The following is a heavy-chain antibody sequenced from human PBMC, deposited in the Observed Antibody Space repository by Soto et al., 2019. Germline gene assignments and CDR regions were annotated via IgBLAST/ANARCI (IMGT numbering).Heavy chain of an antibody. CDR1: GDSISGGASF. D-gene: IGHD2-2*01. CDR3: AKLSCTSSTCYFPGWFDP. Sequence: SETLSLTCTVSGDSISGGASFWSWIRQPPGKGLEWIANVYYSGSSYYNPSLKSRLTISVDTTKNQFSLQLKSMTAADTAVYYCAKLSCTSSTCYFPGWFDPWGQGTRVTVSS. CDR2: VYYSGSS. V-gene: IGHV4-31*03. J-gene: IGHJ5*02.